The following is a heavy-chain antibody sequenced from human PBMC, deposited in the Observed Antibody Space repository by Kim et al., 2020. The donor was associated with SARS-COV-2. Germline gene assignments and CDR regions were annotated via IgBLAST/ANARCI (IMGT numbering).Heavy chain of an antibody. CDR3: ARTLTDYRGGVAAPYYYYYGMDV. V-gene: IGHV4-59*01. CDR1: GGSISSYY. D-gene: IGHD2-15*01. J-gene: IGHJ6*02. Sequence: SETLSLTCTVSGGSISSYYWSWIRQPPGKGLEWIGYIYYSGSTNYNPSLKSRVTISVDTSKNQFSLKLSSVTAADTAVYYCARTLTDYRGGVAAPYYYYYGMDVRGQGTTVTVSS. CDR2: IYYSGST.